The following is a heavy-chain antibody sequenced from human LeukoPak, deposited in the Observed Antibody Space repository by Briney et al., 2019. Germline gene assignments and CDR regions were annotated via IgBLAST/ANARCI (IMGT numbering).Heavy chain of an antibody. J-gene: IGHJ6*02. Sequence: GGSLRLSCAASGFTFSTYEMAWVRQAPGKGLEWVAYISRSGTNIYYADSVKGRFTISRDNAKNSLYLQMNSLRDEDTAVYYCARDYYGMDVWGQGTTVTVSS. V-gene: IGHV3-48*03. CDR2: ISRSGTNI. CDR1: GFTFSTYE. CDR3: ARDYYGMDV.